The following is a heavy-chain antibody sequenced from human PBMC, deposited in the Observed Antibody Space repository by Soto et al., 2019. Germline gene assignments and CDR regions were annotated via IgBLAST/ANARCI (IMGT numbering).Heavy chain of an antibody. CDR2: MNPNSGNT. CDR1: GYTFTSYD. D-gene: IGHD2-15*01. Sequence: ASLKVSCKASGYTFTSYDINWVRQATGQGLEWMGWMNPNSGNTGYAQKFQGRVTMTRNTSISTAYMELSSLRSEDTAVYYCARGRYPAPRRYCSGGSGRSILNWFDPWGKRTMVTV. V-gene: IGHV1-8*01. J-gene: IGHJ5*02. CDR3: ARGRYPAPRRYCSGGSGRSILNWFDP.